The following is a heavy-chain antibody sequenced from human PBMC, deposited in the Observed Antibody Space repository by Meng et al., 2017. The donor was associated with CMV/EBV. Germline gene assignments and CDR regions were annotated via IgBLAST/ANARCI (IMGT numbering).Heavy chain of an antibody. D-gene: IGHD3-9*01. J-gene: IGHJ6*02. Sequence: GESLKISCAASGFTFSSYAMHWVRQAPGKGLEWVSVIYSGGSTYYADSVKGRFTISRDNSKNTLYLQMNSLRAEDTAVYYCARDYRITIGPFYYYYGMDVWGQGTTVTVSS. CDR3: ARDYRITIGPFYYYYGMDV. CDR2: IYSGGST. V-gene: IGHV3-53*01. CDR1: GFTFSSYA.